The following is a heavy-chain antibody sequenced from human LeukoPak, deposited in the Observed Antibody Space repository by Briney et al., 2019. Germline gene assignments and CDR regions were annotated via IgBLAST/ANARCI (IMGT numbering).Heavy chain of an antibody. CDR3: ARFVVGQWLINY. D-gene: IGHD6-19*01. Sequence: SETLSLTCAVYGGSFSGYYWSWIRQPPGKGLEWIGEINHSGSTNYNPSLKSRVTVAVDTSKNQFSLKLSSVTAADTAVYYCARFVVGQWLINYWGQGALVTVSS. V-gene: IGHV4-34*01. J-gene: IGHJ4*02. CDR1: GGSFSGYY. CDR2: INHSGST.